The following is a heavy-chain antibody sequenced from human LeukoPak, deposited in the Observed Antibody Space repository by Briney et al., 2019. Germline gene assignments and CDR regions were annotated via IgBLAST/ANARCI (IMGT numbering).Heavy chain of an antibody. J-gene: IGHJ4*02. Sequence: PGGSLRLSCAASGFTFSNAWMSWVRQAPGKGLEWVGRIKSKTDGGTTDYAAPVKGRFTISRDDSKNTLYLQMNSLKTEDTAVYYCTTWDCSSTSCENFDCWGQGTLVTVSS. V-gene: IGHV3-15*01. CDR3: TTWDCSSTSCENFDC. CDR1: GFTFSNAW. D-gene: IGHD2-2*01. CDR2: IKSKTDGGTT.